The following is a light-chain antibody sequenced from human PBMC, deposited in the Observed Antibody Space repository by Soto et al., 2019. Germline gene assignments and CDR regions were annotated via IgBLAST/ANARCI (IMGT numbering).Light chain of an antibody. V-gene: IGKV3-20*01. Sequence: EIVLTQSPGTLSLSPGERATLSCRSSQSVSSNYLAWYQQKPEQAPRLVIYDVSGRATGIPDRFSGSGSGTDFTLTISRLEPEEFAVYYCQQYGSSPAFGQGTKVEIQ. CDR2: DVS. CDR1: QSVSSNY. CDR3: QQYGSSPA. J-gene: IGKJ1*01.